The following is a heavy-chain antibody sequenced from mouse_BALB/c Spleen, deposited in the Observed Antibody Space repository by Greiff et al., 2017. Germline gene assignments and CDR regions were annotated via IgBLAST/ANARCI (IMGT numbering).Heavy chain of an antibody. CDR2: IWAGGST. D-gene: IGHD1-2*01. Sequence: QVQLQQSGPGLVAPSQSLSITCTVSGFSLTSYGVHWVRQPPGKGLEWLGVIWAGGSTNYNSALMSRLSISKDNSKSQVFLKMNSLQTDDTAMYYCARDSATATGYFDVWGAGTTVTVSS. J-gene: IGHJ1*01. CDR1: GFSLTSYG. V-gene: IGHV2-9*02. CDR3: ARDSATATGYFDV.